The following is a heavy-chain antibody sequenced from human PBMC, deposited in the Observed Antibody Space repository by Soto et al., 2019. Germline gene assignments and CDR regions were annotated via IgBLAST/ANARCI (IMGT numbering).Heavy chain of an antibody. Sequence: SGPTLVNPTQTLTLTCTFSVFSLSTSGMCVSWIRQPPGKALEWLARIDWDDDKYYSTSLKTRLTISKDTSKNQVVLTLTNMDPVDTATYYCVHRAGMGGNSWLPGHWGQGTLVTVSS. J-gene: IGHJ4*02. CDR2: IDWDDDK. CDR1: VFSLSTSGMC. CDR3: VHRAGMGGNSWLPGH. D-gene: IGHD6-13*01. V-gene: IGHV2-70*12.